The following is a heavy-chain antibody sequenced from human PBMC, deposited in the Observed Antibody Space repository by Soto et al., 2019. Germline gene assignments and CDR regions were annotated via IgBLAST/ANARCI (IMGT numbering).Heavy chain of an antibody. D-gene: IGHD6-19*01. V-gene: IGHV3-23*01. CDR3: AQAHTSGWSSYYYYGLDV. CDR2: INNNGGIT. J-gene: IGHJ6*02. CDR1: GFTFSNYA. Sequence: PGGSLRLSCAASGFTFSNYAMSWVRQAPGKGLEWVSGINNNGGITHYADSVKGRFTTSRDNSKNTLYLQINSLRAEDTAVYYCAQAHTSGWSSYYYYGLDVWGQGTTVTVSS.